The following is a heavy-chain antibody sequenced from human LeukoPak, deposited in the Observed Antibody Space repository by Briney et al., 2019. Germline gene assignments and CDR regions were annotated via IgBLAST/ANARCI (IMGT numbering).Heavy chain of an antibody. CDR2: LYTSGST. CDR3: ARSPGPDLNYYDTSGSYYFDY. V-gene: IGHV4-61*02. Sequence: NPSETLSLTCTVSGGSISSGSYYWGWIRQPAGKGLEWIGRLYTSGSTNYSPSLKSRVTISVDASKNQFSLRLTSVTAADTAVYYCARSPGPDLNYYDTSGSYYFDYWGQGTLVTVSS. CDR1: GGSISSGSYY. J-gene: IGHJ4*02. D-gene: IGHD3-22*01.